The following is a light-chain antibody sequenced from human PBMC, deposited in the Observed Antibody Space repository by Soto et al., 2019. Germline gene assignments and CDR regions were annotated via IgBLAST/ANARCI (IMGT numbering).Light chain of an antibody. CDR1: QSISNW. J-gene: IGKJ5*01. V-gene: IGKV1-12*01. Sequence: DIQMTHSQSSLSSSLLYIFTITFRASQSISNWLAWYQQKPGQAPKLLIYAASSLQNGVPSRFSGSGSGTDFTLTISSLQPEDFATYYCQQAYSLITFGQGTRLEL. CDR2: AAS. CDR3: QQAYSLIT.